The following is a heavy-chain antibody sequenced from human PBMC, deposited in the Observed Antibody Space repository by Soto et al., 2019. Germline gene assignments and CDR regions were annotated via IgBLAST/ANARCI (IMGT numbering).Heavy chain of an antibody. CDR1: GFTFDDYA. D-gene: IGHD3-10*01. CDR2: ISWNSGSI. Sequence: EVQLVESGGGLVQPGRSLRLSCAASGFTFDDYAMHWVRQAPGKGLEWVSGISWNSGSIGYADSVKGRFTISRDNAKNSLYLQMNSLRAEDTALYYCAKGGDSDYYYGMDVWGQGTMVTVSS. CDR3: AKGGDSDYYYGMDV. V-gene: IGHV3-9*01. J-gene: IGHJ6*02.